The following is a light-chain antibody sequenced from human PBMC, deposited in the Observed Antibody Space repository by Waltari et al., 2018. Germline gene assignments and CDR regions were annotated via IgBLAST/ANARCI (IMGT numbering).Light chain of an antibody. CDR2: RNT. CDR3: QSYDSSLNAYV. Sequence: QSVLAQPPSVSGAPGQRVTISCTGSDSNFGAGYDVHWYQQLPGTAPNLLIYRNTNRPSGVPDRVSGSKSGTSASLAITGLQAEDEADYYCQSYDSSLNAYVFGTGTKVTVL. CDR1: DSNFGAGYD. J-gene: IGLJ1*01. V-gene: IGLV1-40*01.